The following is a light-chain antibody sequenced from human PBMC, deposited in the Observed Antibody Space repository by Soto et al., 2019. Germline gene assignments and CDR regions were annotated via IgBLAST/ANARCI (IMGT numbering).Light chain of an antibody. CDR3: QPYGSSSWT. CDR2: GAS. Sequence: EIVLTQSPGTLSLSPGERATLSCRASQSVSRNSLAWYQQKPGQAPRLLIYGASSRATGVPDRFSGSGSGTDFTLTISRLEPEDFAVYYCQPYGSSSWTFGQGTKVEIK. J-gene: IGKJ1*01. CDR1: QSVSRNS. V-gene: IGKV3-20*01.